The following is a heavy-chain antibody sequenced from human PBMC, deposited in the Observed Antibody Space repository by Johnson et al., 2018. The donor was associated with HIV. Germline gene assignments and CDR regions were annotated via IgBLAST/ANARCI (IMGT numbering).Heavy chain of an antibody. CDR2: ISYDGSNK. CDR1: GFTFSSYA. Sequence: QVQLVESGGGVVQPGRSLRLSCAASGFTFSSYAMHWVRQAPGKGLEWVAVISYDGSNKYYADSVKGRFTISRDNSKNTMYRQMNSLRAEDTAVYYCLSPSDAFDIWGQGTMVTVSS. CDR3: LSPSDAFDI. J-gene: IGHJ3*02. V-gene: IGHV3-30*04.